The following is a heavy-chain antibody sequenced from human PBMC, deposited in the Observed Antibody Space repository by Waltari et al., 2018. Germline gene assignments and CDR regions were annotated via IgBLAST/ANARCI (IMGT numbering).Heavy chain of an antibody. D-gene: IGHD1-26*01. CDR1: GGTFSRYA. Sequence: QVQLVQAGAEVKKPGSSVKVSCKASGGTFSRYAISWVRQAPGQGLEWMGWIIPIFGTANYAQKFQGRVTITTDESTSTAYMELSSLRSEDTAVYYCARSRGAIVGATFQHWGQGTLVTVSS. CDR3: ARSRGAIVGATFQH. J-gene: IGHJ1*01. V-gene: IGHV1-69*05. CDR2: IIPIFGTA.